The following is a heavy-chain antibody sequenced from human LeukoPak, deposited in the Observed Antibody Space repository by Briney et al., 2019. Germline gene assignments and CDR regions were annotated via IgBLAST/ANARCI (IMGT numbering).Heavy chain of an antibody. Sequence: SETLSLTCTVSGGSISRFYWTWIRQSPGKGLEWIGYIQYNGNSNYNPSLKSRVTMAVDTSKKEYSLRLSSVTAADAAIYYCARDTFSASRLRPNSYFYYGLDVWGQGTTVTVSS. CDR2: IQYNGNS. J-gene: IGHJ6*02. D-gene: IGHD3-3*02. CDR3: ARDTFSASRLRPNSYFYYGLDV. CDR1: GGSISRFY. V-gene: IGHV4-59*01.